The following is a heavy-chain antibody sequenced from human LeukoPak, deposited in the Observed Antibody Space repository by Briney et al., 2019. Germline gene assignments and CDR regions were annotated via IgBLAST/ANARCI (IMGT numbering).Heavy chain of an antibody. CDR3: AREGGSYSSEVY. D-gene: IGHD2-15*01. J-gene: IGHJ4*02. Sequence: SETLSLTCTVSGYSISNGYYWGWIRQSPGKGLEWIGSVFLGRPTYYNPSLRSRVSISMDTSKNQVSLRLTSVTAADTAVYYCAREGGSYSSEVYWGPGTLVTVSS. CDR2: VFLGRPT. V-gene: IGHV4-38-2*02. CDR1: GYSISNGYY.